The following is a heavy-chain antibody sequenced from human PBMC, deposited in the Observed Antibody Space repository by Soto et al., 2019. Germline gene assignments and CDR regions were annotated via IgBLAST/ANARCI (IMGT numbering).Heavy chain of an antibody. D-gene: IGHD6-13*01. CDR3: ARARSRNYYYYYGMDV. CDR1: GFTFSDYY. J-gene: IGHJ6*02. CDR2: ISSSGSTI. Sequence: QVQLVESGGGLVKPGGSLRLSCAASGFTFSDYYMSWIRQAPGNGLEWVSYISSSGSTIYYADSVKGRFTISRDNAKNSLYLQMNSLRAEDTAVYYCARARSRNYYYYYGMDVWGQGTTVTVSS. V-gene: IGHV3-11*04.